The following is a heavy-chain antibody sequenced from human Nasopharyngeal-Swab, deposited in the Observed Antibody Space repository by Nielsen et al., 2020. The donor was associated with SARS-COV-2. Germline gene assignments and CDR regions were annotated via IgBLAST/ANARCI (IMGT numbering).Heavy chain of an antibody. CDR2: ISGSGGST. V-gene: IGHV3-23*01. J-gene: IGHJ4*02. D-gene: IGHD1-26*01. CDR1: GFTFSSYA. Sequence: GESLKISCAASGFTFSSYAMSWVRQAPGKGLEWVSAISGSGGSTYYADSVKGRFTISRDSSKNTLYLQMDSLRAEDTAVYYCAEDLQGYSGSYFNWGQGTLVTVSS. CDR3: AEDLQGYSGSYFN.